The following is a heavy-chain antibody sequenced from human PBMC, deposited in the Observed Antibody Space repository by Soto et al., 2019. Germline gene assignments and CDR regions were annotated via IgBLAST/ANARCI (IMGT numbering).Heavy chain of an antibody. CDR3: ARGYSSSWYPQYNWFDP. CDR1: GYTFTSYY. CDR2: INPSGGST. Sequence: ASVKVSCKASGYTFTSYYMHWVRQAPGQGLEWMGIINPSGGSTSYAQKFQGRVTMTRDTSTSTVYMELSSLRSEDTAVYYCARGYSSSWYPQYNWFDPWGQGTTVTVSS. V-gene: IGHV1-46*01. J-gene: IGHJ5*01. D-gene: IGHD6-13*01.